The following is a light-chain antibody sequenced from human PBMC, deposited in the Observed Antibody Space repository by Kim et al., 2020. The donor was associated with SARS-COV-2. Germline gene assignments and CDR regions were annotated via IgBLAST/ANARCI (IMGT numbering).Light chain of an antibody. J-gene: IGKJ2*01. Sequence: CPGGRAPLACRASQSISSYLSWDQQNPGQAPRLLIFDASTRATGIPARFSGSGSGTDFALTLSSLEPDDFAVYYCQQRTNWPRGYTFGQGTKLEI. CDR2: DAS. CDR1: QSISSY. V-gene: IGKV3-11*01. CDR3: QQRTNWPRGYT.